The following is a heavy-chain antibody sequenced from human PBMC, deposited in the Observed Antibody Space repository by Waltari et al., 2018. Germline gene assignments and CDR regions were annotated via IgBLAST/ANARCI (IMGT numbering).Heavy chain of an antibody. Sequence: EVHLVVSGGGLVQPAGSLRPSWVAPVFTFSAHYMDWVRQAPGKGVEWVGHIRNKANSYSTEHAASVKGRFTSSRDDSKDSLYLQMNSLEIEDTGVYYCVRLAATGSPYFDSWGQGTLVTVSS. CDR1: VFTFSAHY. D-gene: IGHD6-13*01. CDR2: IRNKANSYST. J-gene: IGHJ4*02. CDR3: VRLAATGSPYFDS. V-gene: IGHV3-72*01.